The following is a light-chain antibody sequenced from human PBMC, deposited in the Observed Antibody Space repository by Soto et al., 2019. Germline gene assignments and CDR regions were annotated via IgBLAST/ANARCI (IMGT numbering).Light chain of an antibody. CDR1: SSDVGNYNY. J-gene: IGLJ1*01. V-gene: IGLV2-14*01. CDR2: DVS. CDR3: TSYTSNSTYV. Sequence: QSVLTQPASVSGSPGQSIAISCTGTSSDVGNYNYVSWYQQHPDKAPKLMIFDVSNRPSGVSDRFSGSKSGNTASLTISGLQADDEADYYCTSYTSNSTYVFGTGTKVTVL.